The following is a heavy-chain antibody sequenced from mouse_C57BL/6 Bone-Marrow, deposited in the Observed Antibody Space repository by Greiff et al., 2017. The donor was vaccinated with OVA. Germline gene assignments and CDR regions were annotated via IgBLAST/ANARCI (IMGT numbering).Heavy chain of an antibody. CDR3: ARKDYGTFWFAY. CDR2: IYPGSGNT. D-gene: IGHD2-4*01. J-gene: IGHJ3*01. CDR1: GYTFTDYY. Sequence: QVQLQQSGAELVRPGASVKLSCKASGYTFTDYYINWVKRRPGQGLEWIARIYPGSGNTYYNEKFKGKATLTAEKSSSTAYMQLSSLTSEDSAVYFCARKDYGTFWFAYWGQGTLVTVSA. V-gene: IGHV1-76*01.